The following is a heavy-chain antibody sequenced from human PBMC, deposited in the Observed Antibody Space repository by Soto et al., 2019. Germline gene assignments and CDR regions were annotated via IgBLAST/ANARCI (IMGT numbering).Heavy chain of an antibody. CDR3: ARGLGAYYFDY. CDR2: IIPIFGTT. V-gene: IGHV1-69*01. J-gene: IGHJ4*02. D-gene: IGHD1-26*01. CDR1: GGTFSTYA. Sequence: QVQLVQSGAEVKKPGSSVKVSCKASGGTFSTYAITWVRQAPGQGLEWLGGIIPIFGTTDYARKFQGRVTITAAESTSTVFIELSSLTSEDTAVYYCARGLGAYYFDYWGQGTLFTVSS.